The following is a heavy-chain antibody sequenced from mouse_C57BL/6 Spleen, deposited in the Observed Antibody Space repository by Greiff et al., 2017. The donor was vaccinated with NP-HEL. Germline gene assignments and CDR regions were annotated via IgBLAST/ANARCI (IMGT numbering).Heavy chain of an antibody. CDR3: ARRQLRLDYAMDY. CDR2: INPSNGGT. V-gene: IGHV1-53*01. D-gene: IGHD3-2*02. Sequence: QVQLQQPGTELVKPGASVKLSCKASGYTFTSYWMHWVKQRPGQGLEWIGNINPSNGGTTYNEKFKSKATLTVDTSSSTAYMQLSSLTSEDSAVYYCARRQLRLDYAMDYWGQGTSVTVSS. J-gene: IGHJ4*01. CDR1: GYTFTSYW.